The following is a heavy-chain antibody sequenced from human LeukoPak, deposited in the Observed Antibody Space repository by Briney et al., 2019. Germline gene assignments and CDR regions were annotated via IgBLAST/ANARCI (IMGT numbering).Heavy chain of an antibody. CDR2: INSDGSST. V-gene: IGHV3-74*01. D-gene: IGHD6-13*01. CDR3: ARDIYIRRDSWYDVRSIDN. J-gene: IGHJ4*02. CDR1: GFTFSTYW. Sequence: GGSLRLSCAASGFTFSTYWMHWLRRVPGKGLVWVSRINSDGSSTIYADSVKGRFTISRDNAKNTVYLQMNSLRAEDTAVYYCARDIYIRRDSWYDVRSIDNWGQGTLVTVSS.